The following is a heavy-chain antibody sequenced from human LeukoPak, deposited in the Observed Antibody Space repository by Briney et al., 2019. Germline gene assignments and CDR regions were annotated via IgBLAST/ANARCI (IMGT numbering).Heavy chain of an antibody. CDR2: ISSTGSYI. D-gene: IGHD3-22*01. Sequence: GGSLRLSCAASGFSFSNYNMNWVRQAPGKGLEWVSSISSTGSYIYYADSVKGRFTVSRDNAKNLLYLQMNSLRAEDTAVYYCAREDITMIVVATFYLDYWGQGTLVTVSS. CDR3: AREDITMIVVATFYLDY. CDR1: GFSFSNYN. V-gene: IGHV3-21*01. J-gene: IGHJ4*02.